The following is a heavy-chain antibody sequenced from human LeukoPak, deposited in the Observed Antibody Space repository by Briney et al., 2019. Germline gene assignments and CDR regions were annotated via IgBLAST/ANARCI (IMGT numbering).Heavy chain of an antibody. CDR3: ARVVSMTMIVVIPLYFDY. CDR2: IFHSGST. V-gene: IGHV4-38-2*02. J-gene: IGHJ4*02. CDR1: GYSISSGYY. D-gene: IGHD3-22*01. Sequence: SETLSLTCTVSGYSISSGYYWGWIRQPPGKGLEWIGNIFHSGSTYYNPSLKSRVTISVDTSKNQFSLKLTSVTAADTAVYYCARVVSMTMIVVIPLYFDYRGQETLVTVSS.